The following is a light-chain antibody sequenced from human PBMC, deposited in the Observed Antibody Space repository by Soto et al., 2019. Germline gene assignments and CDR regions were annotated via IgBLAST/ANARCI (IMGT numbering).Light chain of an antibody. CDR3: QQRSSAIT. V-gene: IGKV3D-20*02. CDR2: GAS. CDR1: QSVSSSY. Sequence: EIVLTQSPGTLSFSPGERATLSCRASQSVSSSYLAWYQQKPGQAPRLLIYGASSRATGIPDRFSGSGSGTDFTLTISRLEPEDFAVYYCQQRSSAITFGQGTRLEIK. J-gene: IGKJ5*01.